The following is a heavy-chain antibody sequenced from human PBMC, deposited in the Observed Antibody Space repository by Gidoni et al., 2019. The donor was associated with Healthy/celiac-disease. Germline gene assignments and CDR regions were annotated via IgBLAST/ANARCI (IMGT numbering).Heavy chain of an antibody. V-gene: IGHV3-33*01. CDR1: GFTFSSYG. CDR3: ARDPYDYVWGSYRYTGGYFDY. CDR2: IWYDGSNK. Sequence: QVQLVESGGGVVQPGRSLRLSRAASGFTFSSYGMPWVRQAPGKGLEWVAVIWYDGSNKYYADSVKGRFTISRDNSKNTLYLQMNSLRAEDTAVYYCARDPYDYVWGSYRYTGGYFDYWGQGTLVTVSS. D-gene: IGHD3-16*02. J-gene: IGHJ4*02.